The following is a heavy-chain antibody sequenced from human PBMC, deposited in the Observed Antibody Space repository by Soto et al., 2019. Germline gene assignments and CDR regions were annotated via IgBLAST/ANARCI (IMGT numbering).Heavy chain of an antibody. CDR2: IYTSGST. CDR1: GGSISSYY. CDR3: ARDNKNGYFDWLLDY. V-gene: IGHV4-4*07. D-gene: IGHD3-9*01. Sequence: SETLSLTCTVSGGSISSYYWSWIRQPAGKGLEWIGRIYTSGSTNYNPSLKSRVTMSVDTSKNQFSLKLSSVTAADTAVYYCARDNKNGYFDWLLDYWGQGTLVTVSS. J-gene: IGHJ4*02.